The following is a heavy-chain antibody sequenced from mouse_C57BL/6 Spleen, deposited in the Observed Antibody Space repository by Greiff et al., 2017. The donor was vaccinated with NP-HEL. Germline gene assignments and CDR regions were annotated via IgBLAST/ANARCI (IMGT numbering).Heavy chain of an antibody. CDR2: ISSGGDYI. V-gene: IGHV5-9-1*02. CDR1: GFTFSSYA. CDR3: TRVGYYGSSYGYFDV. J-gene: IGHJ1*03. D-gene: IGHD1-1*01. Sequence: EVKLMESGEGLVKPGGSLKLSCAASGFTFSSYAMSWVRQTPEKRLEWVAYISSGGDYIYYADTVKGRFTISRDNARNTLYLQMSSLKSEDTAMYYCTRVGYYGSSYGYFDVWGTGTTVTVSS.